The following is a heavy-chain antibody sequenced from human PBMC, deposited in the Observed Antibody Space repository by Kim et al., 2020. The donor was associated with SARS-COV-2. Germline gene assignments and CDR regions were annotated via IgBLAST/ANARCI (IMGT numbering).Heavy chain of an antibody. J-gene: IGHJ3*02. D-gene: IGHD1-1*01. CDR2: ISSSSSNI. CDR1: GFTFSSYS. V-gene: IGHV3-48*02. Sequence: GGSLRLSCAASGFTFSSYSMNWVRQAPGKGLEWVSYISSSSSNIYYADSVKGRFTTSSDNAKNSLYLQMNSLRDEDTAVYYCARDTGDGYNWLGAFDIWGEGTMVTVSS. CDR3: ARDTGDGYNWLGAFDI.